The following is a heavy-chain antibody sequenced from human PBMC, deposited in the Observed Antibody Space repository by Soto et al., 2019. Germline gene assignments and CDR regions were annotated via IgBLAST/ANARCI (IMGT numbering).Heavy chain of an antibody. D-gene: IGHD5-18*01. CDR1: GGSISSTSYY. Sequence: PSETLSLTCTVSGGSISSTSYYWAWIRQPPGKGLEWIGSIYYSGSTYYNPSLKSRVTISVDTSNNQFSLKLSSVTAADTAVYHCARLDRATICFDFWAQGTLVTVSS. J-gene: IGHJ4*02. CDR3: ARLDRATICFDF. CDR2: IYYSGST. V-gene: IGHV4-39*01.